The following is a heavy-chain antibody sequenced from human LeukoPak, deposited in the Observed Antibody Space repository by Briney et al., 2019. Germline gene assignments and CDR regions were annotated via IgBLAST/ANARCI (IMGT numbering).Heavy chain of an antibody. J-gene: IGHJ4*02. D-gene: IGHD1-26*01. CDR3: ARDSRSGSYDY. CDR1: GFTVSSNH. V-gene: IGHV3-53*01. Sequence: PGGSLRLSCAASGFTVSSNHMSWVRQAPGKGLEWVSVIYSGGSTYYADSVKGRFTISRDNSKNTLYLQMNSLRAEDTAVYYCARDSRSGSYDYWGQGTLVTVSS. CDR2: IYSGGST.